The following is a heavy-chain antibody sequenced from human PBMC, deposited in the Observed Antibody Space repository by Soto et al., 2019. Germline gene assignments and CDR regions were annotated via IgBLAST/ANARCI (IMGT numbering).Heavy chain of an antibody. CDR1: GFTFSSYW. V-gene: IGHV3-74*01. D-gene: IGHD4-17*01. Sequence: GGSLRLSCAASGFTFSSYWMHWVRPAQGKGLVWVSRINSDGSSTSYADSVKGRFTISRDNAKNTLYLQMNSLRAEDTAVYYCARADYGDYPGYWGQGTLVTVSS. CDR2: INSDGSST. J-gene: IGHJ4*02. CDR3: ARADYGDYPGY.